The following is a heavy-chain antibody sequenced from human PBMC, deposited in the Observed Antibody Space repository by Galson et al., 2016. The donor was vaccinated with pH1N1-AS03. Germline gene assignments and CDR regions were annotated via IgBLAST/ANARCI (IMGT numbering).Heavy chain of an antibody. CDR3: ARRRSYYDFWSGYSDY. J-gene: IGHJ4*02. Sequence: CAASGFTFSDYAMHWVRQAPGKGLEYVSAISSDASGTYYANSVKGRFTISRDNSKNTVYLQMGSLRAEDMAVYYCARRRSYYDFWSGYSDYWGQGTLVIVSS. V-gene: IGHV3-64*01. CDR2: ISSDASGT. CDR1: GFTFSDYA. D-gene: IGHD3-3*01.